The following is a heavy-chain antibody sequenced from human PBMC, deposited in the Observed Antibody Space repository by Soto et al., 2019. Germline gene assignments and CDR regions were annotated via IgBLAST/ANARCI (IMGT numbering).Heavy chain of an antibody. CDR3: AILRCSSRSCYEVDNWFAP. D-gene: IGHD2-2*01. CDR2: IYYSGST. J-gene: IGHJ5*02. CDR1: SGFISSSSYY. Sequence: SETLSLTCTVSSGFISSSSYYWGWIRQPPGKGLEWIGNIYYSGSTYYNPSLKSRVTISVDTSKNQFSLKLSSVTAADTAVYYCAILRCSSRSCYEVDNWFAPWGQGTLVTVSS. V-gene: IGHV4-39*01.